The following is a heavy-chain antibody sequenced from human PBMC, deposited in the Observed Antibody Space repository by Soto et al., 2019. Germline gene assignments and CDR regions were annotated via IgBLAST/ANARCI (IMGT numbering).Heavy chain of an antibody. J-gene: IGHJ4*02. D-gene: IGHD2-15*01. CDR1: GYTFTSYA. Sequence: VASVKVSCKASGYTFTSYAMHWVRQAPGQRLEWMGWINAGNGNTKYSQKFQGRVTITRDTSASTAYMELSSLRSEDTAVYYCARSVAPYHHDYWGQGTLVTVSS. CDR2: INAGNGNT. V-gene: IGHV1-3*01. CDR3: ARSVAPYHHDY.